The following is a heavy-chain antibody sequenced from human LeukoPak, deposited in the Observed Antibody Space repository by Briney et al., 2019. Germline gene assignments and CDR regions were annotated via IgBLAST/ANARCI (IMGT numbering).Heavy chain of an antibody. D-gene: IGHD3-9*01. Sequence: SETLSLTCAVYGGSFSGYYWSWIRQPPGKGLEWIGEINHSGSTNYNPSLKSRVTISVDTSKNQFSLKLSSVTAADTAVYYCARRTLYYDILTGSFDYWGQGTLVTVSS. CDR1: GGSFSGYY. CDR3: ARRTLYYDILTGSFDY. V-gene: IGHV4-34*01. J-gene: IGHJ4*02. CDR2: INHSGST.